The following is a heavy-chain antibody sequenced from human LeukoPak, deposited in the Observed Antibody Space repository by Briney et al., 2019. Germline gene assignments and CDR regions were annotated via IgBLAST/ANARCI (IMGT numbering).Heavy chain of an antibody. CDR3: ASYGDLTDY. D-gene: IGHD4-17*01. V-gene: IGHV3-48*03. J-gene: IGHJ4*02. CDR1: GFTFSSYE. Sequence: GGSLRLSCAASGFTFSSYEMNWVRQAPGKGLEWVSYISSSGSTIYYADSVKGRFTISRDNAKNSLYLQMNSRRAEDTAVYYCASYGDLTDYWGQGTLVTVSS. CDR2: ISSSGSTI.